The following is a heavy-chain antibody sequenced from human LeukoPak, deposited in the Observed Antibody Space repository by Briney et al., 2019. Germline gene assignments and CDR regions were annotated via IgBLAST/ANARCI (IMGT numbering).Heavy chain of an antibody. V-gene: IGHV4-59*12. Sequence: SETLSLTCTVSGGSISSYYWSWIRQPPGKGLEWIGYIYYSGSTNYNPSLKSRVTISVDRSKNQFSLKLSSVTAADTAVYYCARLEEYFQHWGQGTLVTVSS. CDR3: ARLEEYFQH. CDR1: GGSISSYY. CDR2: IYYSGST. J-gene: IGHJ1*01. D-gene: IGHD5-24*01.